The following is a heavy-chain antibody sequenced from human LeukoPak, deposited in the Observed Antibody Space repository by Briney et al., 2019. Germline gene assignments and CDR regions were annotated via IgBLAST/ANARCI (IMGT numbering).Heavy chain of an antibody. J-gene: IGHJ4*02. D-gene: IGHD1-26*01. V-gene: IGHV1-46*01. CDR1: GYTFTSYY. CDR3: ARDSRGSYFSDDY. CDR2: INPSGGST. Sequence: ASVKASCKASGYTFTSYYMHWVRQAPGQELEWMGIINPSGGSTSYAQKFQGRVTMTRDTSTSTIHMELSSLRSEDTAVYYCARDSRGSYFSDDYWGQGTLVTVSS.